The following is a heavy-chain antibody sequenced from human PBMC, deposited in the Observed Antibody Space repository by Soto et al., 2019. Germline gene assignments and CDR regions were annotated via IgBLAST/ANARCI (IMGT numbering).Heavy chain of an antibody. CDR2: INSDGSTT. D-gene: IGHD1-26*01. CDR1: VFTFSSYW. Sequence: QPWGYLRLSCAASVFTFSSYWMHLVRQAPGKGLVWVSRINSDGSTTNYADSVKGRFTISRDNAKNTLYLQMNSLRAEDTAVYYCARDPEWELPGYWGQGTLVTVSS. J-gene: IGHJ4*02. CDR3: ARDPEWELPGY. V-gene: IGHV3-74*01.